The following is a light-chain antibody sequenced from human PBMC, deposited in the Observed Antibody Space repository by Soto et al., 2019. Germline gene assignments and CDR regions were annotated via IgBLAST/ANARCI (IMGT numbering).Light chain of an antibody. Sequence: EIVMTQSQATLSVSPGERATLSCRASQSVSSNLAWYQQKPGHAPRLLIYGASTRATGIPARFSGSGSGTEFTLTISSLQSEDFAVYYCQQYNNWPPYTFGQGTKLEIK. V-gene: IGKV3-15*01. J-gene: IGKJ2*01. CDR3: QQYNNWPPYT. CDR2: GAS. CDR1: QSVSSN.